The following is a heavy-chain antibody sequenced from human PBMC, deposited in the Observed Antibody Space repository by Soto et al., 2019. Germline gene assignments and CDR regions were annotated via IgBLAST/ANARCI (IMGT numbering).Heavy chain of an antibody. J-gene: IGHJ4*02. CDR2: INPIVSMS. CDR1: GDTFSFYT. CDR3: AASYGSGYRAFDY. V-gene: IGHV1-69*02. D-gene: IGHD3-10*01. Sequence: QVQLVQSGTEVKKPGSSVKVSCKASGDTFSFYTINWVRQAPGLGLEWVGRINPIVSMSNYAQKFQGRVSISAGKSTSTAYMELGSLRSDDTAMYFCAASYGSGYRAFDYWGQGALVIVSS.